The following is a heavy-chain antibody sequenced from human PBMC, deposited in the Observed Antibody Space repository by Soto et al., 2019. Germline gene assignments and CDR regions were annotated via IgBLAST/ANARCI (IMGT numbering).Heavy chain of an antibody. J-gene: IGHJ4*02. CDR3: ARGRRTTVTIDY. CDR1: GGSFSGYY. CDR2: INHSGST. D-gene: IGHD4-17*01. Sequence: SETLSLTCAVYGGSFSGYYWSWIRQPPGKGLEWIGEINHSGSTNYNPSLKSRVTISVDTSKNQFSLKLSSVTAADMAVYYCARGRRTTVTIDYWGQGTLVT. V-gene: IGHV4-34*01.